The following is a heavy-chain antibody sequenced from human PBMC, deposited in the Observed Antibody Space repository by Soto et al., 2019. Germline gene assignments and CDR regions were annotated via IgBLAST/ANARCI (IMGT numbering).Heavy chain of an antibody. J-gene: IGHJ4*02. CDR1: GFTFSSYA. D-gene: IGHD4-17*01. CDR2: ISGSGGST. Sequence: EVQLLESGGGLVQPGGSLRLSCAASGFTFSSYAMSWVRQAPGKGLEWVSAISGSGGSTYYADSVKGRFTISRDNSRNTRYLQMNSLRAEDTAVYYCAKDRGDGDYSWFADYWGQGSLVTVSS. V-gene: IGHV3-23*01. CDR3: AKDRGDGDYSWFADY.